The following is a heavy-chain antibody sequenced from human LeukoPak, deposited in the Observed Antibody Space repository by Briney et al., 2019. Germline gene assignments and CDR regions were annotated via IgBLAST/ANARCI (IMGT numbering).Heavy chain of an antibody. D-gene: IGHD3-10*01. CDR1: GFIFSNYA. Sequence: SGGSLRLSCAASGFIFSNYAMTWVRQAPGKGLQWVSTITNGGNTYYADSVKGRFTISRDNSKNTLYLQMNSLRAEDTAVYYCAKLTYGDAADYWGQGTLVTVSS. J-gene: IGHJ4*02. V-gene: IGHV3-23*01. CDR2: ITNGGNT. CDR3: AKLTYGDAADY.